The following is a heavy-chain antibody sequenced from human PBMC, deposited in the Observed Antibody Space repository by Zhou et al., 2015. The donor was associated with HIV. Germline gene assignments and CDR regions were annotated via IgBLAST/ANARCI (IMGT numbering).Heavy chain of an antibody. CDR1: GGTFSSYA. D-gene: IGHD1-1*01. CDR3: ARESGAQLETGEPLELLGMDV. Sequence: QVQLVQSGAEVKKPGSSVKVSCKASGGTFSSYAISWVRQAPGQGLEWMGGIIPIFGTANYAQKFQGRVTITADESTSTAYMELSSLRSEDTAVYYCARESGAQLETGEPLELLGMDVWGQGTTVTVSS. CDR2: IIPIFGTA. V-gene: IGHV1-69*01. J-gene: IGHJ6*02.